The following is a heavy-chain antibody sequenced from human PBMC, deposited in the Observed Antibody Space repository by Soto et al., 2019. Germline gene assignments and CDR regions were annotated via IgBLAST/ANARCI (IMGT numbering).Heavy chain of an antibody. D-gene: IGHD6-13*01. J-gene: IGHJ4*01. V-gene: IGHV1-3*04. CDR1: GYTFSTYT. CDR2: INTGNGNT. CDR3: ATDGIAAAVYYFDY. Sequence: ASVKVSCKASGYTFSTYTVHWVRQAPGQRLEWMGWINTGNGNTKYSQKFQGRVTITRDTSASTAYMELSSLRSEDTAVYYCATDGIAAAVYYFDYWGQ.